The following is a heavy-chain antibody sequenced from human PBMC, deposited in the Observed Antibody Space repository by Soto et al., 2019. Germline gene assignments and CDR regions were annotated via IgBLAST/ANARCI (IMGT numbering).Heavy chain of an antibody. CDR3: AREKCSGGSCYCGWYFDL. V-gene: IGHV3-53*04. CDR1: GFTVSSNY. Sequence: EVQLVESGGGLVQPGGSLRLSCAASGFTVSSNYMSWVRQAPGKGLEWVSVIYSGGSTYYADSVKGRFTISRHNSKNTLYLQMNSLRAEDTAVYYCAREKCSGGSCYCGWYFDLWGRDTLVTVSS. J-gene: IGHJ2*01. D-gene: IGHD2-15*01. CDR2: IYSGGST.